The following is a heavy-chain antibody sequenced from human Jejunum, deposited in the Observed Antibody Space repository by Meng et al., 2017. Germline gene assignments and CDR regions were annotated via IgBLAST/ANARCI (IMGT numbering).Heavy chain of an antibody. J-gene: IGHJ4*02. CDR2: VDHRGSA. V-gene: IGHV4-34*01. CDR3: ARVNVNSSSWFFDS. CDR1: GGSFSSYY. D-gene: IGHD3-9*01. Sequence: QVQLHQWGPGLLKSSETLSLSFTVSGGSFSSYYCAWIRQSPGQGLDWLGEVDHRGSADYKSSLKGRLTISLDTSKNHFSLTLTSVTAADTAVYFCARVNVNSSSWFFDSWGQGTLVTVSS.